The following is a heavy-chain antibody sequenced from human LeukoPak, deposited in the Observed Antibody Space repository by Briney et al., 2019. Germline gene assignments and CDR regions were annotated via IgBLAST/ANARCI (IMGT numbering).Heavy chain of an antibody. Sequence: PGGSLRLSCLTSGFTFSTNAMSWVRQAPGKGLEWISGISGGGGSTYYADSVKGRFTISRDNSKNTLYLQMNSLRAEDTAVYYCAKGDYDFWSGSPYFDYWGQGTLVTVSS. D-gene: IGHD3-3*01. CDR1: GFTFSTNA. CDR3: AKGDYDFWSGSPYFDY. CDR2: ISGGGGST. J-gene: IGHJ4*02. V-gene: IGHV3-23*01.